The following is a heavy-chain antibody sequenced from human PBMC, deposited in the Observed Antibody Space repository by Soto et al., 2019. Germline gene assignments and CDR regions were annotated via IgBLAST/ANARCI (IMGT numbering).Heavy chain of an antibody. D-gene: IGHD3-22*01. V-gene: IGHV1-69*12. Sequence: QVQLVQSGADLKKPGSSVKVSCKTSGATLRKYAFSWVRQAPGQGLEWMGGIIPFIGTTNYAQNFQDRITITADDSPSTVYMELASLTSADTAVYYCASPAGQYYHDPMDVWGRGTAVMVSS. J-gene: IGHJ6*02. CDR2: IIPFIGTT. CDR1: GATLRKYA. CDR3: ASPAGQYYHDPMDV.